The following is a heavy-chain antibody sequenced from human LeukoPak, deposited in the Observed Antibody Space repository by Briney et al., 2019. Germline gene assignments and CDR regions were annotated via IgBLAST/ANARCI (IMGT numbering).Heavy chain of an antibody. CDR2: INVVKRGT. D-gene: IGHD6-13*01. V-gene: IGHV3-74*01. Sequence: GGGLRLSCAASGLTFSRNWMHWVRQGPGKGLVWISRINVVKRGTIYADSVKGRFTISTDNAHKTLFLQMNSLRAEDTAVYYCARASSSWSIDYWGQGTLVTVSS. J-gene: IGHJ4*02. CDR1: GLTFSRNW. CDR3: ARASSSWSIDY.